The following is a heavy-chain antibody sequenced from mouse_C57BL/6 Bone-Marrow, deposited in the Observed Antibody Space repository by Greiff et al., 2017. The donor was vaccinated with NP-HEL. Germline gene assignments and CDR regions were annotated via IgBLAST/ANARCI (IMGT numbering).Heavy chain of an antibody. CDR1: GFTFSDYG. CDR2: ISNLAYSI. CDR3: ARPLDSSGYVPFAY. J-gene: IGHJ3*01. V-gene: IGHV5-15*01. Sequence: EVKVVESGGGLVQPGGSLKLSCAASGFTFSDYGMAWVRQAPRKGPEWVAFISNLAYSIYYADTVTGRFTISRENAKNTLYLEMSSLRSEDTAMYYCARPLDSSGYVPFAYWGQGTLVTVSA. D-gene: IGHD3-2*02.